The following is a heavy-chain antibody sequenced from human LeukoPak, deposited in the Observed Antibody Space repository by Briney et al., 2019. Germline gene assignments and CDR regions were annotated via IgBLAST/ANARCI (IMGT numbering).Heavy chain of an antibody. CDR2: INHSGST. V-gene: IGHV4-34*01. Sequence: SETLSLTCAVYGGSFSGYYWSWIRQPPGKGLEWIGEINHSGSTNYNPPLKSRVTISVDTSKNQFSLKLSSVTAADTAVYYCARVLRSSSWKYYYYYMDVWGKGTTVTVSS. CDR3: ARVLRSSSWKYYYYYMDV. CDR1: GGSFSGYY. J-gene: IGHJ6*03. D-gene: IGHD6-13*01.